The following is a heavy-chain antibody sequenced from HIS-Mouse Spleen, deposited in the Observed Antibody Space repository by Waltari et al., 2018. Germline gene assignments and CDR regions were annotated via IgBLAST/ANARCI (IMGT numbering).Heavy chain of an antibody. CDR1: GGSISSSSYY. CDR2: IYYSGDT. Sequence: QLQLQESGPGLVKPSETLSLTCTVSGGSISSSSYYWGWIRQPPGKGLEWIWSIYYSGDTYYHPSLKSRVTRSVDTCKNQCSLKLGAVTAAATAVYYCAREIPYSSSWYDWYFDLWGRGTLVTVSS. V-gene: IGHV4-39*07. CDR3: AREIPYSSSWYDWYFDL. D-gene: IGHD6-13*01. J-gene: IGHJ2*01.